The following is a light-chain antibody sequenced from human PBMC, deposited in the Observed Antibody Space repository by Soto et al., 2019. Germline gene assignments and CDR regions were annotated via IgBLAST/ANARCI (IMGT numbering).Light chain of an antibody. CDR3: SSYTNSRTVI. CDR2: DVT. CDR1: SSDVGGYYH. V-gene: IGLV2-14*03. J-gene: IGLJ2*01. Sequence: QSALTQPASVSGSPGQSITISCTGTSSDVGGYYHVAWYQHHPGKAPRLMIYDVTYRPSGVSSRFSGSKSGNTASLTISGLQAEDEDEYYCSSYTNSRTVIFGEGTKLTVL.